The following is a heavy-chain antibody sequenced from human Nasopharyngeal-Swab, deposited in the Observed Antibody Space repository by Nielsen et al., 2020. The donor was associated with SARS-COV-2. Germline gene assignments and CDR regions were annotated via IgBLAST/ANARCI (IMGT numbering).Heavy chain of an antibody. V-gene: IGHV3-21*01. D-gene: IGHD3-3*01. J-gene: IGHJ3*02. Sequence: VRQAPGQGLEWVSSISSSSSYIYYADSVKGRFTISRDNAKNSLYLQMNSLRAEDTAVYYCARPSTDFWSGNGAFDIWGQGTMVTVSS. CDR3: ARPSTDFWSGNGAFDI. CDR2: ISSSSSYI.